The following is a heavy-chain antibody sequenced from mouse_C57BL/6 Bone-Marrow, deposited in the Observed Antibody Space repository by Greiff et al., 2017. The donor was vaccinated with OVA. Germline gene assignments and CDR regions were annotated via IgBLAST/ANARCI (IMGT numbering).Heavy chain of an antibody. CDR2: IHPNSGST. J-gene: IGHJ4*01. V-gene: IGHV1-64*01. D-gene: IGHD1-1*01. CDR1: GYTFTSYW. CDR3: ARRAYYYGSSSYYYAMDY. Sequence: VQLQQSGAELVKPGASVKLSCKASGYTFTSYWMHWVKQRPGQGLEWIGMIHPNSGSTNYNEKFKSKATLTVDKSSSTAYMQLSSLTSEDSAVYYCARRAYYYGSSSYYYAMDYWGQGTSVTVSS.